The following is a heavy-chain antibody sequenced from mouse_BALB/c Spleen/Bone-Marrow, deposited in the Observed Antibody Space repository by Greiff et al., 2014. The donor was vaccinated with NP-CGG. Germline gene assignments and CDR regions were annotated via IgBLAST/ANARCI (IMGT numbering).Heavy chain of an antibody. CDR2: IDTSDSYI. D-gene: IGHD2-4*01. J-gene: IGHJ4*01. CDR3: ARGGHDFSLDY. V-gene: IGHV1-69*01. Sequence: QVQLQQSGAEFVMPGASVKMSCKASGYTFTDKWMHRVKQGPGQGLEWIGAIDTSDSYINYNQKFKGKASLTVDASSSTAYMHLSSLTSDDSAVYYCARGGHDFSLDYWGQGTSVIVSS. CDR1: GYTFTDKW.